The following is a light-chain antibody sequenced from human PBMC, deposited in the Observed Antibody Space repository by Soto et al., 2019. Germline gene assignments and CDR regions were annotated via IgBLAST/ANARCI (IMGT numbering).Light chain of an antibody. Sequence: EILMTQSPDSLSVSPGETATLSCRASQSLNTDLAWYQQKPGQAPRLLLYGASTRATGISTRFSGGGSGTEFTLTISGLQSEDSAVYYCQQYKSRPPITFGQGTRLEIK. V-gene: IGKV3-15*01. CDR1: QSLNTD. CDR3: QQYKSRPPIT. J-gene: IGKJ5*01. CDR2: GAS.